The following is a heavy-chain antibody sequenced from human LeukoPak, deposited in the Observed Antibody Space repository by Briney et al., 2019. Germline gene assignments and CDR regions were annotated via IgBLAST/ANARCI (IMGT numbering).Heavy chain of an antibody. Sequence: GGSLRLSCAASGFTFSSYSLNWVRQAPGKGLAGVSSISSSSSYIYYADSVKSQFTISRDNAKNSLYLQMNSLRAEDTAVYYCARERIAAAGFGMDVWGQGTTVTVSS. D-gene: IGHD6-13*01. CDR2: ISSSSSYI. J-gene: IGHJ6*02. V-gene: IGHV3-21*01. CDR1: GFTFSSYS. CDR3: ARERIAAAGFGMDV.